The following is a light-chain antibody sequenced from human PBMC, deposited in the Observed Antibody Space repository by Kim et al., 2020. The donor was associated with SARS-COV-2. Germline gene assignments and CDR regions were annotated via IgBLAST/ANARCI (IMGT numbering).Light chain of an antibody. Sequence: DIQMTQSPSSLSASVGDRVSITCQASQDISDSLNWYQQKPGKAPKLLIYDASNLETGVPSRFSGDGSGTDFTLTISSLQPEDTATYYCQQWDNLPLTFGGGTKLEI. CDR2: DAS. CDR3: QQWDNLPLT. J-gene: IGKJ4*01. V-gene: IGKV1-33*01. CDR1: QDISDS.